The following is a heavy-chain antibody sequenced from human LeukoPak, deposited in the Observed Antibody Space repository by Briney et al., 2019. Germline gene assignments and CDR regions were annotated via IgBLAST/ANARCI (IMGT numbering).Heavy chain of an antibody. CDR2: ISSSGSNI. J-gene: IGHJ5*02. CDR3: ARDGGWFGDANWFDP. V-gene: IGHV3-48*03. Sequence: GGSLRLSCAASGFTFSSYEMNWVRQAPGKGLEWVSYISSSGSNIYYADSVKGRFTISRDNAKNSLYLQMNSLRAEDTAVYYCARDGGWFGDANWFDPCGQGTLVTVSS. D-gene: IGHD3-10*01. CDR1: GFTFSSYE.